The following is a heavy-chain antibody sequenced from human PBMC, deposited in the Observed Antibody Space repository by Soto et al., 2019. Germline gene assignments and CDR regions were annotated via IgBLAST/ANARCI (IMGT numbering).Heavy chain of an antibody. D-gene: IGHD6-13*01. CDR3: ARDKLAAAGTADFDY. V-gene: IGHV1-18*04. Sequence: GASVKVSCKASGYTFTSYGISWVRQAPGQGLEWMGWISAYNGNTNYAQKLQGRVTMTTDTSTSTAYMELRSLRSDDTAVYYCARDKLAAAGTADFDYWGQGTLVTVSS. CDR2: ISAYNGNT. J-gene: IGHJ4*02. CDR1: GYTFTSYG.